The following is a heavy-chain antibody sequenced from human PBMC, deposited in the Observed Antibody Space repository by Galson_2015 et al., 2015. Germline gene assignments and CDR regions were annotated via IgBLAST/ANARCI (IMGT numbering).Heavy chain of an antibody. CDR2: MYYSGST. CDR1: GGSVSSSSTSYY. D-gene: IGHD4-23*01. CDR3: GDYGGTSGGGY. J-gene: IGHJ4*02. Sequence: ETLSLACTVSGGSVSSSSTSYYWGWIRQPPGKGLEWIGSMYYSGSTYYNPSLKSRVTISVDTSKNQFSLKLTSVTAADTAVYYCGDYGGTSGGGYWGQGTLVTVSS. V-gene: IGHV4-39*01.